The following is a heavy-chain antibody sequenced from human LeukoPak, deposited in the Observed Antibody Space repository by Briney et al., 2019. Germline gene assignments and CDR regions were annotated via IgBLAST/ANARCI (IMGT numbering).Heavy chain of an antibody. V-gene: IGHV1-18*04. Sequence: ASVKVSCKASGYTFTGYYMHWVRQAPGQGLEWMGWISAYNGNTNYAQKLQGRVTMTTDTSTSTAYMELRSLRSDDTAVYYCARDLVDVSYDDSSGYYPTLDYWGQGTLVTVSS. J-gene: IGHJ4*02. CDR3: ARDLVDVSYDDSSGYYPTLDY. D-gene: IGHD3-22*01. CDR2: ISAYNGNT. CDR1: GYTFTGYY.